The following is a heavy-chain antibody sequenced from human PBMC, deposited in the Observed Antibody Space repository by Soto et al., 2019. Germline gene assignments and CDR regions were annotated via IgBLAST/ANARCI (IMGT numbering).Heavy chain of an antibody. CDR2: IKQDGSEK. CDR3: ARGPYAAAGTYYYYMDV. V-gene: IGHV3-7*01. Sequence: GGSLRLSCAASGFTFSSYWMSWVRQAPGKGLEWVANIKQDGSEKYYVDSVKGRFTISRDNAKNSLYLQMNSLRAEDTAVYYCARGPYAAAGTYYYYMDVWGKGTKVTVSS. D-gene: IGHD6-13*01. J-gene: IGHJ6*03. CDR1: GFTFSSYW.